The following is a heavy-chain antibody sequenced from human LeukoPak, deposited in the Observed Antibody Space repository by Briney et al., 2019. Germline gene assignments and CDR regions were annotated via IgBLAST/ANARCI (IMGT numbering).Heavy chain of an antibody. CDR3: AKDLGLRSGRQFDY. CDR2: IYSGGST. V-gene: IGHV3-66*02. J-gene: IGHJ4*02. CDR1: GFTVSSNY. Sequence: GGSLRLSCAASGFTVSSNYMSWVRQAPGKGLEWVSVIYSGGSTYYADSVKGRFTISRDNSKNTLYLQMNSLRAEDTAVYYCAKDLGLRSGRQFDYWGQGTLVTVSS. D-gene: IGHD6-19*01.